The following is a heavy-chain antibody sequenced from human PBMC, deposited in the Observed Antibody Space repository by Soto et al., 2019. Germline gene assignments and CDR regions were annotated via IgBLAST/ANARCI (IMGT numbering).Heavy chain of an antibody. V-gene: IGHV1-18*01. J-gene: IGHJ4*02. Sequence: ASVKVSCKASGYTFTSYGISWVRQAPGQGLEWMGWISAYNGNTNYAQKLQGRVTMTTDTSTNTAYMELRSLRSDDTAVYYCARVNDFWSGYYTGMSIALYYFDYWGQGTLVTVSS. CDR2: ISAYNGNT. CDR1: GYTFTSYG. D-gene: IGHD3-3*01. CDR3: ARVNDFWSGYYTGMSIALYYFDY.